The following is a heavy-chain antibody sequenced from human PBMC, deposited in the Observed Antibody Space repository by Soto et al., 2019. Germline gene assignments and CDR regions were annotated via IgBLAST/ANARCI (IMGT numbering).Heavy chain of an antibody. CDR2: IKSKTDGGTT. D-gene: IGHD6-19*01. CDR3: TTGSSGWYGDYYYYGMDV. V-gene: IGHV3-15*01. CDR1: GFTFSNAW. Sequence: GSLRLSCAVSGFTFSNAWMSWVRQAPGKGLEWVGRIKSKTDGGTTDYAAPVKGRFTISRDDSKNTLYLQMNSLKTEDTAVYYCTTGSSGWYGDYYYYGMDVWGQGTTVTV. J-gene: IGHJ6*02.